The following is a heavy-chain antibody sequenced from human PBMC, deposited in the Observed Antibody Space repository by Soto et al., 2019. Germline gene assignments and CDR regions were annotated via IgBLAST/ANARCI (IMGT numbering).Heavy chain of an antibody. D-gene: IGHD2-2*01. CDR1: GFTFSTSA. V-gene: IGHV3-30*04. Sequence: GGSLRLSCAASGFTFSTSAIHWVRQAPGKGLEWVALISSDESHKSYADSVKGRFTISRDNAVNTVYLQMNSLRVEDTAIYHCASDRCSSACHLLAYRALRTPVTVSS. CDR2: ISSDESHK. J-gene: IGHJ4*02. CDR3: ASDRCSSACHLLAY.